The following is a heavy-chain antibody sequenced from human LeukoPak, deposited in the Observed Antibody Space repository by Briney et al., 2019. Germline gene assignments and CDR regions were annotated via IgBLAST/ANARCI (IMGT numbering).Heavy chain of an antibody. J-gene: IGHJ4*02. CDR2: IYSGGST. CDR3: ARNIRGVIGY. CDR1: GFTVSSNY. Sequence: GGSLRLSCVASGFTVSSNYMSWVRQAPGKGLEWVSVIYSGGSTYYADSVKGRFTISRHNSKNTLYLQMNSLRAEDTAVYYCARNIRGVIGYWGQGTLVTVSS. V-gene: IGHV3-53*04. D-gene: IGHD3-10*01.